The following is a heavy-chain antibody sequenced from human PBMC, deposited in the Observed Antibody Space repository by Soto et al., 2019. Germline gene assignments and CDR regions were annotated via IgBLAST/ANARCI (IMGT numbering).Heavy chain of an antibody. J-gene: IGHJ4*02. CDR1: GGSISSYY. CDR3: ARVVAVAGTFFFDY. D-gene: IGHD6-19*01. Sequence: SETLSLTCTVSGGSISSYYWSWIRQPPGKGLEWIGYIYYSGSTNYNPSLKSRVNISVDTSKNQFSLKLSSVTAADTAVYYCARVVAVAGTFFFDYWGQGTLVTVSS. V-gene: IGHV4-59*01. CDR2: IYYSGST.